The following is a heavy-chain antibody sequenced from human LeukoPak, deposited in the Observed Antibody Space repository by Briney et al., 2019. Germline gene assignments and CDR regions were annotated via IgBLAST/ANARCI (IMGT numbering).Heavy chain of an antibody. J-gene: IGHJ5*02. V-gene: IGHV4-61*02. D-gene: IGHD4-17*01. CDR3: ARDTAPSRWFDP. CDR2: IYTSGST. CDR1: GGSISSGSYY. Sequence: SETLSLTCTVSGGSISSGSYYWSWIRQPAGKGLEWIGRIYTSGSTNYNPPLKSRVTISVDTSKNQFSLKLSSVTAADTPVYYCARDTAPSRWFDPWGQGPLVTVSS.